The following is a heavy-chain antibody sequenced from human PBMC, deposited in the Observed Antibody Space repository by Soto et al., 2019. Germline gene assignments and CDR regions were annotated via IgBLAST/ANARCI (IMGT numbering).Heavy chain of an antibody. V-gene: IGHV5-10-1*01. D-gene: IGHD3-10*01. CDR3: ASLLWFGELLPYYYYGMDV. J-gene: IGHJ6*02. CDR1: GYSFTSYW. Sequence: PGESLKISCKGSGYSFTSYWISWVRQMPGKGLEWMGRIDPSDSYTNYSPSFQGHVTISADKSISTAYLQWSSLKASDTAMYYCASLLWFGELLPYYYYGMDVWGQGTTVTVS. CDR2: IDPSDSYT.